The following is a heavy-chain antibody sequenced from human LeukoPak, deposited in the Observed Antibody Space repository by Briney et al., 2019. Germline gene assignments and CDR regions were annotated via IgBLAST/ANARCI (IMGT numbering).Heavy chain of an antibody. Sequence: SETLSLTCAVYGGSFSGYYWSWIRQPPGKGLEWIGEINHSGSTNYNPSLKSRVTISVDTSKNQFSLKLSSVTAADTAVYYCARQGIAAADDYYYYYGMDVWGQGTTVTVSS. CDR2: INHSGST. CDR1: GGSFSGYY. J-gene: IGHJ6*02. CDR3: ARQGIAAADDYYYYYGMDV. V-gene: IGHV4-34*01. D-gene: IGHD6-25*01.